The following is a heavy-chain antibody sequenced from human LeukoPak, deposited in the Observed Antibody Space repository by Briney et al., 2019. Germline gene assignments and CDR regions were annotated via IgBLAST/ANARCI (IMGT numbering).Heavy chain of an antibody. Sequence: GGSLRLSCAASGFTFSNAWMSWVRQAPGKGLEWVGRIKGKTDGGTTDYAAPVKGRFTISRDDSKNTLYLQMNSLKTEDTAVYYCTTISFGDYWGQGTLVTVSS. V-gene: IGHV3-15*01. D-gene: IGHD3-10*01. CDR2: IKGKTDGGTT. CDR1: GFTFSNAW. CDR3: TTISFGDY. J-gene: IGHJ4*02.